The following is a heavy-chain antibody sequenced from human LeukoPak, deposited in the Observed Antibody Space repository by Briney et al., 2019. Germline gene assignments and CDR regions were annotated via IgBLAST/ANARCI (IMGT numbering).Heavy chain of an antibody. CDR2: ISGSGLTT. Sequence: GGSLRLSCAASGFSFSSYAMSWVRQAPGKGLEWVSTISGSGLTTYFADSVEGRFTFSRDNSKNTLYLQMNSLRAEDTAVYYCATFPTTVVTPDYFDYWGQGTLVTVSS. CDR3: ATFPTTVVTPDYFDY. D-gene: IGHD4-23*01. J-gene: IGHJ4*02. CDR1: GFSFSSYA. V-gene: IGHV3-23*01.